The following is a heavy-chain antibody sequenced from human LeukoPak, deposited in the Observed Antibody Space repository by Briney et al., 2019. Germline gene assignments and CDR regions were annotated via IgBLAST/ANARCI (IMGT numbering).Heavy chain of an antibody. CDR1: GGTFSSYA. CDR2: IIPILGIA. Sequence: SVKVSCKASGGTFSSYAISWVRQAPGQGLEWMGRIIPILGIANYAQKFQGRVTITADKSTSTAYMELSSLRSEDTAVYYCASGIAAYVWGSYRYLVNWGQGTLVTVSS. J-gene: IGHJ4*02. V-gene: IGHV1-69*04. D-gene: IGHD3-16*02. CDR3: ASGIAAYVWGSYRYLVN.